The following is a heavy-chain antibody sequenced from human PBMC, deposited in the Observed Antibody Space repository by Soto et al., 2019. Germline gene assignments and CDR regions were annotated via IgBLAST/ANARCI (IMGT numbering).Heavy chain of an antibody. J-gene: IGHJ6*02. CDR1: GGTFSSYA. D-gene: IGHD3-22*01. CDR2: IIPIFGTA. CDR3: AREKKDYYDSSGTSFDYGMDV. V-gene: IGHV1-69*13. Sequence: ASVKVSCKASGGTFSSYAISWVRQAPGQGLEWMGGIIPIFGTANYAQKFQGRVTITADESTSTAYMELSSLRSEDTAVYYCAREKKDYYDSSGTSFDYGMDVWGQGTTVTVSS.